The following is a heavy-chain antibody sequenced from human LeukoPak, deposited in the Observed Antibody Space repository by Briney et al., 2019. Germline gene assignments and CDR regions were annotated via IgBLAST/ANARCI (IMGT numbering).Heavy chain of an antibody. CDR3: ARASSGWYGLFDY. Sequence: SETLSLTCTVSSISSYYWSWIRQPPGKGLEWIGYISDSGNTNYNPSLRGRVTISIDTAKNHFSLKLSSVTAADTAIYYCARASSGWYGLFDYWGQGTLVTVSS. V-gene: IGHV4-59*01. CDR2: ISDSGNT. D-gene: IGHD6-19*01. J-gene: IGHJ4*02. CDR1: SISSYY.